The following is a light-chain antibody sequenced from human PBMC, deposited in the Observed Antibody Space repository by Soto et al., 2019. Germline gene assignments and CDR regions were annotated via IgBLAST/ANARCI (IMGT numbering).Light chain of an antibody. J-gene: IGKJ1*01. V-gene: IGKV3-11*01. CDR1: QSVSSY. CDR3: QQRSNWPPWT. CDR2: DAS. Sequence: EIVLTQSPATLSLSPGERATLSCRASQSVSSYLAWYQQKPGQAPRLLIYDASNRATGIPARFSGSGSGTHFPLTISRLEPEDFAVYYCQQRSNWPPWTFGQGTKVEIK.